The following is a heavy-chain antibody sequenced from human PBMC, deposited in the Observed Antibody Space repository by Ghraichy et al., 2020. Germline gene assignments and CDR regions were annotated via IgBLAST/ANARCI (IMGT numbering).Heavy chain of an antibody. D-gene: IGHD3-22*01. CDR2: ISATGSST. CDR3: ARADYHDSTTYYCGSAFDI. J-gene: IGHJ3*02. Sequence: GGSLRLSCAASGFTFSSSAMKWVRQAPINGLEWVSAISATGSSTHYADSGKGRFTISRDNSDNTLCLQMNSLRVEDTALYYCARADYHDSTTYYCGSAFDIWGQGTMVTVSS. V-gene: IGHV3-23*01. CDR1: GFTFSSSA.